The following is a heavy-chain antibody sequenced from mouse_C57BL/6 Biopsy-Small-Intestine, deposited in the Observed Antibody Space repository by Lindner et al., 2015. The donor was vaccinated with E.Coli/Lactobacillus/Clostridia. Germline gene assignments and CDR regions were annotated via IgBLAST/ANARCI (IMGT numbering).Heavy chain of an antibody. CDR1: GFTFSSYG. V-gene: IGHV5-6*01. Sequence: VQLQESGGDLVKPGGSLKLSCAASGFTFSSYGMSWVRQTPDKRLEWVATISSGGSYTYYPDSVKGRFTISRDNAKNTLYLQMSSLKSEDTAMYYCARHVYGYSSDYFDYWGQGTTLTVSS. CDR2: ISSGGSYT. CDR3: ARHVYGYSSDYFDY. D-gene: IGHD2-2*01. J-gene: IGHJ2*01.